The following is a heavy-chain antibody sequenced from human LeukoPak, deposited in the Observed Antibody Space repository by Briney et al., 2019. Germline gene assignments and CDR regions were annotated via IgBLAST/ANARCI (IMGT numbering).Heavy chain of an antibody. CDR2: IRNKANGGTA. CDR3: ARDYSIFDY. D-gene: IGHD5-18*01. CDR1: GFTFSDYA. J-gene: IGHJ4*02. V-gene: IGHV3-49*04. Sequence: GGSLRLSCTASGFTFSDYAMTWVRQAPGKGLEWVGFIRNKANGGTADYAASVKGRFTISRDDSKTIAYLQMNSLKTEDTAVYYCARDYSIFDYWGQGTLVTVSS.